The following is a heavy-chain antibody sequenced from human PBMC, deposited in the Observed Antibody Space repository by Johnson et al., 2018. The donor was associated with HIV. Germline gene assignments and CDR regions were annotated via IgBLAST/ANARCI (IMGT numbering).Heavy chain of an antibody. D-gene: IGHD3-22*01. CDR3: TTEITMIVVVITTYAFDI. CDR1: GFTVSSYA. J-gene: IGHJ3*02. Sequence: QVQLVESGGGLVQPGGSLRLSCAASGFTVSSYAMHWVRQAPGKGLEWVAVISYDGSNKYYADSVKGRFTISRDNSKNTLYLQMNSLKTEDTAVYYCTTEITMIVVVITTYAFDIWGQGTMVTVSS. V-gene: IGHV3-30*04. CDR2: ISYDGSNK.